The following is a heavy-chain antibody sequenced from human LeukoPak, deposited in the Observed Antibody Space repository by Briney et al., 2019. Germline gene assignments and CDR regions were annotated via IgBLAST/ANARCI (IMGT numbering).Heavy chain of an antibody. J-gene: IGHJ5*02. V-gene: IGHV3-7*01. CDR3: ARDHYDILTGYTNWFDP. D-gene: IGHD3-9*01. Sequence: PGGSLRLSCAASGFSFSSYWMYWVRQAPGKGLEWVANIKQDGSEKYYVDSVKGRFTISRDNAKNSLYLQMNSLRAEDTAVYYCARDHYDILTGYTNWFDPWGQGTLVTVSS. CDR2: IKQDGSEK. CDR1: GFSFSSYW.